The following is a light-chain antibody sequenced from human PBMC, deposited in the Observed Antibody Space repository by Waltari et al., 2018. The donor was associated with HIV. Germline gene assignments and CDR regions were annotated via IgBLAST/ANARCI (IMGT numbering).Light chain of an antibody. CDR1: TSAVGDSNY. CDR3: SSFTRSNTWV. CDR2: EVT. Sequence: QSALTQPASVSGSPGQSITISCAATTSAVGDSNYVSWYQQYPGKAPKLLIYEVTYRPSGVSNRFSGSKSGNTAYLTISGLQAEDEADYHCSSFTRSNTWVFGGGTKLTVL. V-gene: IGLV2-14*01. J-gene: IGLJ3*02.